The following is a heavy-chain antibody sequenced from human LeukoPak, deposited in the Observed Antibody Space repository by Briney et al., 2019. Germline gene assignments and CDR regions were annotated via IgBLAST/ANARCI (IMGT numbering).Heavy chain of an antibody. V-gene: IGHV3-72*01. J-gene: IGHJ3*02. CDR1: GFSLSDQF. Sequence: GGSLRLSCTASGFSLSDQFMDWVRQARGKGLVWIGRSRDRANSHTTEYAASVEGRFTISRDDSGNLMYLQMNTLTIYHTAVYFCTRDGGNSGNTTFDIWGQGTEATVSS. D-gene: IGHD3-16*01. CDR3: TRDGGNSGNTTFDI. CDR2: SRDRANSHTT.